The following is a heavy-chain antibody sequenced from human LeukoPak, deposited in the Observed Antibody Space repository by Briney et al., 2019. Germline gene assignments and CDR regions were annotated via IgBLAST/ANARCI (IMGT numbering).Heavy chain of an antibody. CDR2: ISYDGTNK. D-gene: IGHD2-15*01. CDR1: GFSFSGYT. V-gene: IGHV3-30-3*01. Sequence: GGSLRLSCVASGFSFSGYTFHWVRQAPGKGLEWVAVISYDGTNKKYADSVKGRFTIARDNSKSTLYLEMNSLRAEDTALYYCARVVVGGPSDYWGQGTLVTVSS. J-gene: IGHJ4*02. CDR3: ARVVVGGPSDY.